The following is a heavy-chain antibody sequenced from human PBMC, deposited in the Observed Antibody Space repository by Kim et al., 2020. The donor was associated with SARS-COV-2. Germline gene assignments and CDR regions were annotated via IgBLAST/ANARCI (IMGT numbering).Heavy chain of an antibody. CDR3: ARDGGYFDY. V-gene: IGHV4-34*01. CDR2: INHSGST. Sequence: SETLSLTCAVYGGSFSGYYWSWIRQPPGKGLEWIGEINHSGSTEYSPSLKSRVTISVDTSKNHFSLKLTSVTAADTALYYCARDGGYFDYWGQGTLVTVSS. J-gene: IGHJ4*02. D-gene: IGHD3-10*01. CDR1: GGSFSGYY.